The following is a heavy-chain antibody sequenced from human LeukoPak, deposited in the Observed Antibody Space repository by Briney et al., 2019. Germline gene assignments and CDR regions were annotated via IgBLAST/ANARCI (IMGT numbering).Heavy chain of an antibody. CDR2: IYYSGST. CDR3: AGRVRGYSRGSHFDY. D-gene: IGHD5-18*01. V-gene: IGHV4-39*07. J-gene: IGHJ4*02. CDR1: GGSITTGSFS. Sequence: SSETLSLTCTVSGGSITTGSFSWAWIRQPPGRGLEWIGSIYYSGSTYCNPSLRSRVTISVDTSKNQFSLKLSSVTAADTAVYCCAGRVRGYSRGSHFDYWGQGTLVTVSS.